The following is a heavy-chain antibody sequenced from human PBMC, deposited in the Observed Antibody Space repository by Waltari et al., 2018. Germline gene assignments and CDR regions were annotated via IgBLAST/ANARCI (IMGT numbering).Heavy chain of an antibody. CDR3: ATKRESSASGFDY. CDR2: IYYSGST. Sequence: QLQLQESGPGLVKPSETLSFTCTFSGGSIISSSYYWGWIRQPPGKRLEWIGSIYYSGSTYYNPSLKSRVTISVDTSKNQFSLKLSSVTAADTAVYYCATKRESSASGFDYWGQGTLVTVSS. J-gene: IGHJ4*02. V-gene: IGHV4-39*01. D-gene: IGHD6-19*01. CDR1: GGSIISSSYY.